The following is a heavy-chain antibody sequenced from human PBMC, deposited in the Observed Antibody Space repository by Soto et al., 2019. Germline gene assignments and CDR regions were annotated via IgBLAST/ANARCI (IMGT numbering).Heavy chain of an antibody. J-gene: IGHJ4*02. CDR3: AQDGGDTAMGY. D-gene: IGHD5-18*01. CDR1: GFTFSSYG. V-gene: IGHV3-30*18. CDR2: ISYDGSNK. Sequence: QVQLVESGGGVVQPGRSLRLSCAASGFTFSSYGMHWVRQAPGKGLEWVAVISYDGSNKYYADSVKGRFTISRDNSKNTLYLKMNSLRAEDTAVYYCAQDGGDTAMGYWGQGTLVTVSS.